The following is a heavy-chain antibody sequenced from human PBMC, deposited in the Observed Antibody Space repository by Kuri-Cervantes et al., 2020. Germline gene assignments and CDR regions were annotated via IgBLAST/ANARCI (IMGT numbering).Heavy chain of an antibody. V-gene: IGHV3-30-3*01. CDR3: AKDRGYSYGYGFDY. Sequence: GGSLRLSCAASGFTFSSYAMHWVRQAPGKGLEWVAVISYDGSNKYYADSVKGRFTISRDNSKNSLYLQMNSLRAEDTALYYCAKDRGYSYGYGFDYWGQGTLVTVSS. D-gene: IGHD5-18*01. CDR2: ISYDGSNK. CDR1: GFTFSSYA. J-gene: IGHJ4*02.